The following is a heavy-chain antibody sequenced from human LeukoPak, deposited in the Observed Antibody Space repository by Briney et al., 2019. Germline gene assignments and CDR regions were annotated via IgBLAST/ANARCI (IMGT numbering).Heavy chain of an antibody. V-gene: IGHV4-59*01. CDR2: IYYSGST. Sequence: SETLSLTCTVSGGSISSYYWSWIRQPPGKGLVWIGYIYYSGSTNYNPSLKSRVTISVDTSKNQFSLKLSSVTAADTPVDYCARDYRRTARDDWGEGTLGTVSS. D-gene: IGHD3-16*02. CDR3: ARDYRRTARDD. CDR1: GGSISSYY. J-gene: IGHJ4*02.